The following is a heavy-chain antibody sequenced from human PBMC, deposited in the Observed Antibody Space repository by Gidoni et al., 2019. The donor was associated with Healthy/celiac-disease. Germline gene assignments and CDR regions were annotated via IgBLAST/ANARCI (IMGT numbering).Heavy chain of an antibody. CDR2: IYYSGST. CDR1: GGSISSYY. CDR3: ARTDIVVVPAGSYYYYYYGMDV. D-gene: IGHD2-2*01. Sequence: QVQLQESGPGLVKPSETLSLTCTVSGGSISSYYWRWIRQPPGKGLEWIGYIYYSGSTNYNPSLKSRVTISVDTSKNQFSLKLSSVTAADTAVYYCARTDIVVVPAGSYYYYYYGMDVWGQGTTVTVSS. V-gene: IGHV4-59*01. J-gene: IGHJ6*02.